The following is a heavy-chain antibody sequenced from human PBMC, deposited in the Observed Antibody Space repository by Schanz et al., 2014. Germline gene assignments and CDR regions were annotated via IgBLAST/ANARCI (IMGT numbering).Heavy chain of an antibody. V-gene: IGHV4-31*03. CDR1: GGSISSSSYY. CDR2: IDYRGNP. Sequence: QVQLQESGPGLVKPSETLSLTCTVSGGSISSSSYYWGWIRQTSGKGLEWIGHIDYRGNPYYNESLKSRLTISLHASENQFSLQLTSVTAADTAVYYCARVRPGFAIDPWGQGTLVTVSS. D-gene: IGHD6-25*01. J-gene: IGHJ5*02. CDR3: ARVRPGFAIDP.